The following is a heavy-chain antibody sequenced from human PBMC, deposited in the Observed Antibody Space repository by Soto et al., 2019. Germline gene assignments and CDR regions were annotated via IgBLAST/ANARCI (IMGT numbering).Heavy chain of an antibody. D-gene: IGHD4-4*01. CDR2: FDPEDGET. CDR1: GYTLTELS. CDR3: ATGLRSFVTVRGYNWFDP. Sequence: ASVNVYCKVFGYTLTELSMHWVRQAPGKGLEWMGGFDPEDGETIYAQKFQGRVTMTEDTSTDTAYMELSSLRSEDTAVYYCATGLRSFVTVRGYNWFDPWGQGTLVTVSS. J-gene: IGHJ5*02. V-gene: IGHV1-24*01.